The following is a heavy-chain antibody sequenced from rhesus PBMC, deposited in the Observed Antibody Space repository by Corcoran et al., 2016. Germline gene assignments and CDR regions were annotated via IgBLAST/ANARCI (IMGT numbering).Heavy chain of an antibody. D-gene: IGHD6-13*01. V-gene: IGHV4S11*01. J-gene: IGHJ5-1*01. CDR2: IYGSGRST. CDR3: ASSGYSSWSGGHRFDV. Sequence: QVQLQESGPGLVKPLETLSLTCAVSGGSINSNYWNWIRQPPGKELEWIGYIYGSGRSTHTTPSLKSRVTLSVDTSKSQFSLRLSSVTAADTALYYCASSGYSSWSGGHRFDVWGAGVLVTVSS. CDR1: GGSINSNY.